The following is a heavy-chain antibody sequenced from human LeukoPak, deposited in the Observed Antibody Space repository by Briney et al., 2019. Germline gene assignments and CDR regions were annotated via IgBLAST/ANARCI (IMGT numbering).Heavy chain of an antibody. CDR3: ARVEYISGYSHVY. J-gene: IGHJ4*02. CDR2: MNPNSGNT. D-gene: IGHD3-22*01. Sequence: ASVKVSCKTSGYTFTSYDINWVRQATGQGLEWMGWMNPNSGNTSYAQKFQGRVTMTRNIFISTAYMELSSLRSEDTAVYYCARVEYISGYSHVYWGQGTLVTVSS. V-gene: IGHV1-8*01. CDR1: GYTFTSYD.